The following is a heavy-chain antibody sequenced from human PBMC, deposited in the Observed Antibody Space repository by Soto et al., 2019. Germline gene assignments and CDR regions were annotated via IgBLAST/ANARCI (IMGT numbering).Heavy chain of an antibody. V-gene: IGHV4-30-4*01. D-gene: IGHD3-22*01. CDR3: ARDIRPDDSSGAFDI. CDR2: IYYSGST. Sequence: QVQLQESGPGLVKPSQTLSLTCTVSGGSISSGDYYWSWIRQPPGKGLEWIGYIYYSGSTYYNPSLKSRVNLSVGTSKNQFSLKLSSVTAADTAVYYCARDIRPDDSSGAFDIWGQGTMVTVSS. J-gene: IGHJ3*02. CDR1: GGSISSGDYY.